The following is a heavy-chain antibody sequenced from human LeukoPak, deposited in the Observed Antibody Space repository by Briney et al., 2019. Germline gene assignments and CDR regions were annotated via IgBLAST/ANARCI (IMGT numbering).Heavy chain of an antibody. J-gene: IGHJ4*02. Sequence: PGGSLRLSCAASGFTVSGNYMSWVRQAPGKGLEWVSVIYSGGSTYYADSVKGRFTISRDNAKNSLYLQMNSLRAEDTAVYYCARDSLLSRTSRNSYISDWGQGTLVTVSS. CDR1: GFTVSGNY. D-gene: IGHD3-9*01. CDR2: IYSGGST. V-gene: IGHV3-66*01. CDR3: ARDSLLSRTSRNSYISD.